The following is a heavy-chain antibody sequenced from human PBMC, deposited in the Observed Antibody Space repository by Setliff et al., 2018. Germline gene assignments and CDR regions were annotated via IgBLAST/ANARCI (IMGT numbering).Heavy chain of an antibody. J-gene: IGHJ4*02. CDR3: TTGQNTPYDSSGYYNY. CDR1: GGSISSGDYY. D-gene: IGHD3-22*01. V-gene: IGHV4-30-4*08. CDR2: IYYSGST. Sequence: PSETLSLTCTVSGGSISSGDYYWSWIRQPPGKGLEWIGYIYYSGSTYYNPSLKSRVTISVDTSKNQFTLKLSSVTAADTAVYYCTTGQNTPYDSSGYYNYWGQGTLVTVSS.